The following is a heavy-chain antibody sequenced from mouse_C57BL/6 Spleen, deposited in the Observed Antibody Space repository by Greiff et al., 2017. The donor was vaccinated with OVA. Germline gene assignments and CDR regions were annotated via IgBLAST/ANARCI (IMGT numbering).Heavy chain of an antibody. J-gene: IGHJ1*03. D-gene: IGHD4-1*01. CDR1: GYTFTSYW. V-gene: IGHV1-55*01. CDR3: ARSGTGTGWYFDV. Sequence: QVQLQQSGAELVKPGASVKMSCKASGYTFTSYWITWVKQRPGQGLEWIGDIYPGSGSTNYNEKFKSKATLTVDTSSSTAYMQLSSLTSEDSAVYYCARSGTGTGWYFDVWGTGTTVTVSS. CDR2: IYPGSGST.